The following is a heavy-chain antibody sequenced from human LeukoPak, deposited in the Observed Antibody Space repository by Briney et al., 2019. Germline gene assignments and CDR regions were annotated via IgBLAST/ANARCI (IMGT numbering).Heavy chain of an antibody. Sequence: PGGSLRLSCAASGFTFSSYDMHWVRQAPGKGLEWVAVIWYDGSNKYYADSVKGRFTISRDYSKNTLYLQMNSLRAEDTALYYCARDPPHYSSSWYYFDYWGQGTLVTVSS. CDR1: GFTFSSYD. CDR3: ARDPPHYSSSWYYFDY. CDR2: IWYDGSNK. J-gene: IGHJ4*02. V-gene: IGHV3-33*01. D-gene: IGHD6-13*01.